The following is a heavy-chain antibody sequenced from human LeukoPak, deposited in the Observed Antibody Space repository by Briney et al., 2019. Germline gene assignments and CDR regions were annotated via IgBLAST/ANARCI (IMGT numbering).Heavy chain of an antibody. CDR1: GYSISSGYY. CDR2: IHHSEIT. D-gene: IGHD3-16*01. V-gene: IGHV4-38-2*01. Sequence: SETLSLTCAVSGYSISSGYYWAWIRQSPGKGLEWIGSIHHSEITYYNPSLKSRLTISIDTSKNQFALKLSSVTAADTAVYYCASDVALNWYFFWGQGTLVTVSS. J-gene: IGHJ5*01. CDR3: ASDVALNWYFF.